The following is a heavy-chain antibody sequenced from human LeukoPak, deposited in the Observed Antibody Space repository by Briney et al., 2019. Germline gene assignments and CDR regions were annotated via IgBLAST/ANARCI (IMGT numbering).Heavy chain of an antibody. D-gene: IGHD1-26*01. Sequence: ASVKVSCKASGYTFTSYAMHWVRQAPGQRLEWMGWINAGNGNTKYSQKFQGRVTITRDTSASTAYMELSSLRSEDTAVYYCARPIVGAADYAFDIWGQGTMVTVSS. J-gene: IGHJ3*02. CDR3: ARPIVGAADYAFDI. CDR2: INAGNGNT. CDR1: GYTFTSYA. V-gene: IGHV1-3*01.